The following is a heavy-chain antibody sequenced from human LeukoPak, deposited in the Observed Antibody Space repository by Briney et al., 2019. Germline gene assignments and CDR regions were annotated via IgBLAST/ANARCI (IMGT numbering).Heavy chain of an antibody. D-gene: IGHD4-23*01. CDR2: IYYSGST. Sequence: PSGTLSLTCTVSGGSISSSSYYWGWIRQPPGKGLEWIGSIYYSGSTYYNPSLKSRVTISVDTSKNQFSLKLSSVTAADTAVYYCARVDITPASNYFDYWGQGTLVTVSS. CDR1: GGSISSSSYY. CDR3: ARVDITPASNYFDY. J-gene: IGHJ4*02. V-gene: IGHV4-39*01.